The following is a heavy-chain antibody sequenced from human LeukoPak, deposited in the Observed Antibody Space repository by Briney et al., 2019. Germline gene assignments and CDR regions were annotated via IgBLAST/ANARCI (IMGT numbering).Heavy chain of an antibody. D-gene: IGHD5-12*01. Sequence: GGSLRLSCAASGFTFSSYSINWVRQAPGKGLEWVSYISSSGSTIYYADSVKGRFNLSRDNAKNSLFLQMNSLRAEDTAVYYCARGVLSGYDRPTDYWGQGILVTVSS. CDR3: ARGVLSGYDRPTDY. CDR1: GFTFSSYS. J-gene: IGHJ4*02. CDR2: ISSSGSTI. V-gene: IGHV3-48*04.